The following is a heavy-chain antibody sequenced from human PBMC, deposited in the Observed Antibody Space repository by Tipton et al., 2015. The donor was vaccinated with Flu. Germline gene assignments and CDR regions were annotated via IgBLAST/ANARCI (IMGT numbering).Heavy chain of an antibody. CDR2: ISYSGNT. J-gene: IGHJ4*02. Sequence: TLSLTCTVSGGSVNSYFWSWIRQPPGKGLEWIGGISYSGNTYYNPSLKSRVVISVDTSKNQFSLMLRSVTAADTAVYYCARLSYYDVDLKNFYFDHWGQGALVTVSS. CDR1: GGSVNSYF. D-gene: IGHD3-10*02. V-gene: IGHV4-59*05. CDR3: ARLSYYDVDLKNFYFDH.